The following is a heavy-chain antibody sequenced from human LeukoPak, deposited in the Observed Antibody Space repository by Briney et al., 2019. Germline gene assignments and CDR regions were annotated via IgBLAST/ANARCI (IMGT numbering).Heavy chain of an antibody. CDR3: ARAGYSSGWYRTKYDY. J-gene: IGHJ4*02. D-gene: IGHD6-19*01. CDR2: ISSSGSTI. V-gene: IGHV3-48*03. Sequence: PGGSLRLSXAASGFTFSSYEMNWVRQAPGKGLEWVSYISSSGSTIYYADSVKGRFTISRDNAKNSLYLQMNSLRAEDTAVYYCARAGYSSGWYRTKYDYWGQGTLVTVSS. CDR1: GFTFSSYE.